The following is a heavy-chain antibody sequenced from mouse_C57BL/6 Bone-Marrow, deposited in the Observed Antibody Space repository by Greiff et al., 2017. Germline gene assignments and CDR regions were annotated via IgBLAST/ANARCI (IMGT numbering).Heavy chain of an antibody. CDR1: GYTFTGYW. Sequence: VQLQQSGAELMKPGASVKLSCKATGYTFTGYWIEWVKQRPGHGLEWIGEILPGSGSTNYNQKFKDKATLTVDKSSSTAYMQLSSLTSEDSAVYYCARWTQALDYWGQGTTLTVSS. J-gene: IGHJ2*01. CDR2: ILPGSGST. CDR3: ARWTQALDY. V-gene: IGHV1-9*01. D-gene: IGHD3-2*02.